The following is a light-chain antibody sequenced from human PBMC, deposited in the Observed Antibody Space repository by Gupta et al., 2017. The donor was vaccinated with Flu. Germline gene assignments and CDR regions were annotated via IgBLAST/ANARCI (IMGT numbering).Light chain of an antibody. J-gene: IGLJ2*01. Sequence: QSALTQPASVSGSPVQSITISCTGTNTDIDKYKLVSWYQQHPGKAPILLIYEDDKRPAGVSIRFSGSKYGSTASLTISVREAEDEADYHCCSVAGSSTFVFGGGTKVTVL. CDR1: NTDIDKYKL. CDR3: CSVAGSSTFV. V-gene: IGLV2-23*02. CDR2: EDD.